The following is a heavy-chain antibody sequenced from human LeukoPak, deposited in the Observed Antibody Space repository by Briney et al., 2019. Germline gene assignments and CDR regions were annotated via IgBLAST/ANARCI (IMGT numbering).Heavy chain of an antibody. D-gene: IGHD6-25*01. Sequence: ASVKVSCKASGYTFTGYYMHWVPQAPGQGLEWMGWINPNSGGTNYAQKFQGRVTMTRDTSISTAYMELSRLRSDDTAVYYCAREGSGRLLRRYYYYMDVWGKGTTVTVSS. J-gene: IGHJ6*03. CDR2: INPNSGGT. CDR3: AREGSGRLLRRYYYYMDV. CDR1: GYTFTGYY. V-gene: IGHV1-2*02.